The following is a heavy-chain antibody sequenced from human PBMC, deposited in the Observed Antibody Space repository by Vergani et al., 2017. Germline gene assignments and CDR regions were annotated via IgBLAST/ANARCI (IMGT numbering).Heavy chain of an antibody. J-gene: IGHJ6*03. V-gene: IGHV3-7*01. Sequence: EVQLVESGGGLVQPGGSLRLSCAASGFTFSSYWMSWVRQAPGKGLEWVANIKQDGSEKYYVDSVKGRFTISRDNAKNSLYLQMNSLRAEDTAVYYCVTVGGWYCSSTSCRIGDHYYYMDVWGKGTTVTVSS. D-gene: IGHD2-2*01. CDR2: IKQDGSEK. CDR3: VTVGGWYCSSTSCRIGDHYYYMDV. CDR1: GFTFSSYW.